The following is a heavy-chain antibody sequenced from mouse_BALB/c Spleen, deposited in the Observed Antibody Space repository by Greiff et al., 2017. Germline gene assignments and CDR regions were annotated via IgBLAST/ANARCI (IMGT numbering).Heavy chain of an antibody. CDR1: GYTFTSYT. CDR3: ARGNYDPYAMDY. V-gene: IGHV1-4*01. D-gene: IGHD2-4*01. J-gene: IGHJ4*01. CDR2: INPSSGYT. Sequence: QVQLQQSGAELARPGASVKMSCKASGYTFTSYTMHWVKQRPGQGLEWIGYINPSSGYTNYNQKFKDKATLTADKSSSTAYMQLSSLTSEDSAVYYCARGNYDPYAMDYWGQGTSVTVSS.